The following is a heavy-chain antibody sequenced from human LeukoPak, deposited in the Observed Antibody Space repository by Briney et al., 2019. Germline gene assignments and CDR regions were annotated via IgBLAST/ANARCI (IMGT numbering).Heavy chain of an antibody. D-gene: IGHD3-16*02. V-gene: IGHV1-2*02. CDR2: INPNSGGT. J-gene: IGHJ4*02. CDR3: ARGPGDYVWGSYRPFDY. Sequence: GASVKVSCKASGCTFTGYYMHWVRQAPGQGLEWMGWINPNSGGTNYAQKFQGRVTMTRDTSISTAYMELSRLRSDDTAVYYCARGPGDYVWGSYRPFDYWGQGTLVTVSS. CDR1: GCTFTGYY.